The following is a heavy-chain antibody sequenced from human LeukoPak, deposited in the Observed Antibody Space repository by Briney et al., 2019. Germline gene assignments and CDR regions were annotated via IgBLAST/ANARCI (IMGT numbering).Heavy chain of an antibody. V-gene: IGHV3-7*01. D-gene: IGHD5-18*01. CDR1: GFTFSSYW. Sequence: GGSLRLSCAASGFTFSSYWMSWVRQAPGKGLEWVANIKQDGSETYYVDSVKGRFTISRDNAKNSLYLQMNSLSAEDTAVYYSARDPPWKMHLWLYYFDYWGQGTLVTVSS. CDR3: ARDPPWKMHLWLYYFDY. J-gene: IGHJ4*02. CDR2: IKQDGSET.